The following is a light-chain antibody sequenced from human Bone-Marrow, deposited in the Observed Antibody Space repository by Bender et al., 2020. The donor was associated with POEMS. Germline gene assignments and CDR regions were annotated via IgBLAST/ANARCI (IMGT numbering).Light chain of an antibody. Sequence: NLKLTQPHSLSESPGKTVTISCTADSGSIASNYVQWYQQRPGSAPTTVIFEDKQRPAGVPDRFSGSIDSSSNSASLIISGLQTEDEADYYCQSYYGSSYVVFGGGNKLTVL. J-gene: IGLJ2*01. CDR2: EDK. V-gene: IGLV6-57*02. CDR3: QSYYGSSYVV. CDR1: SGSIASNY.